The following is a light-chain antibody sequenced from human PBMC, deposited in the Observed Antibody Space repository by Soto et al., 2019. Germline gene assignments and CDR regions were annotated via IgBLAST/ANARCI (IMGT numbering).Light chain of an antibody. CDR2: EGS. CDR1: SSDVGSYNL. Sequence: QSALTQPASVSGSPGQWITISCTGTSSDVGSYNLVSWYQQHPGKAPKLMIYEGSKRPSGVSNRFSGSKSGNTASLTISGLQAEDEADYYCCSYAGRSTNVVFGGGTKVTVL. CDR3: CSYAGRSTNVV. V-gene: IGLV2-23*01. J-gene: IGLJ2*01.